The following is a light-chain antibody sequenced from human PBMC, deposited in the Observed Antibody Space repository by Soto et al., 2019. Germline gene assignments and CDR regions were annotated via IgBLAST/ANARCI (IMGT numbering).Light chain of an antibody. CDR3: QSYDISLHNYV. CDR1: TSNIGAPYD. Sequence: QSVLTQPPSVSGAPGQRVSISCTGSTSNIGAPYDVHWYQHLPGTAPKLLIYGDNNRPSGVPDRFSGSKSGTSASLAITRLQAEDEADYYCQSYDISLHNYVFGTGTKVHRP. CDR2: GDN. V-gene: IGLV1-40*01. J-gene: IGLJ1*01.